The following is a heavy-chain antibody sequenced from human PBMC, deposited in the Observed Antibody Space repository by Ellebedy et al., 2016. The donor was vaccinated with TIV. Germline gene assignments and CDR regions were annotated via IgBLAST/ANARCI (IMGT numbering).Heavy chain of an antibody. V-gene: IGHV4-4*07. Sequence: SETLSLXCSVSGGSISGHHWNWIRQAAGKGLEWIGLIYNPETTRYNPSLKSRVTVSLDTSKNQVFLRLSSVTAADTAIYYCARRGSDYDDFFDYWGQGILVTVSS. J-gene: IGHJ4*02. CDR3: ARRGSDYDDFFDY. D-gene: IGHD5-12*01. CDR2: IYNPETT. CDR1: GGSISGHH.